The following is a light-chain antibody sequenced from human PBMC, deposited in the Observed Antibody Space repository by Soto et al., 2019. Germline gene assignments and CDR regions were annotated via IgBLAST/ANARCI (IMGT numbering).Light chain of an antibody. J-gene: IGLJ1*01. CDR3: ISHTASSNFYV. Sequence: QSVLTQPPSASGSPGQSVTISCSATSSDVGDFNHVCWYQQEPGKAPKLIIYEVTKRPSGVPDRFSGSKSGNTASLTVSGLQSEDEAAYYCISHTASSNFYVFGSGTKVTVL. V-gene: IGLV2-8*01. CDR2: EVT. CDR1: SSDVGDFNH.